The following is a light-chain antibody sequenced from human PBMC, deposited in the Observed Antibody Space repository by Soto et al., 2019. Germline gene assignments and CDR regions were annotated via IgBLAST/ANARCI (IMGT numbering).Light chain of an antibody. V-gene: IGKV3-11*01. J-gene: IGKJ5*01. CDR3: QQRKCWPPIT. CDR2: DAS. CDR1: QSVNNY. Sequence: EVVLTQSPATLSLSPGERATLSCRASQSVNNYLAWYQQKPGQAPRILIYDASNRATGIPARFSGSGSGTDFTLTISSLEAEDFAVYYCQQRKCWPPITFGQGTRLEIK.